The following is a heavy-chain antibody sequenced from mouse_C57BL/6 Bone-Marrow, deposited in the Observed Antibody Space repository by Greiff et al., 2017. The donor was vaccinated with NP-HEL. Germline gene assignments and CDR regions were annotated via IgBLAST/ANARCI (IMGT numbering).Heavy chain of an antibody. Sequence: EVKLMESGPVLVKPGASVKMSCKASGYTFTDYYMNWVKQSPGKSLEWIGVINPYNGGTSYNQKFKGKATLTVDKSSSTAYMELNSLTSEDSAVYYCARWTYYYGSYYAMDYWGQGTSVTVSS. D-gene: IGHD1-1*01. V-gene: IGHV1-19*01. J-gene: IGHJ4*01. CDR1: GYTFTDYY. CDR2: INPYNGGT. CDR3: ARWTYYYGSYYAMDY.